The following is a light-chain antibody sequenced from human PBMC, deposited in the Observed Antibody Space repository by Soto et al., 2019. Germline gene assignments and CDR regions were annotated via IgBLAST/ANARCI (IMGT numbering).Light chain of an antibody. CDR3: CSYAGTNAYV. V-gene: IGLV2-8*01. Sequence: ALTQPPSASGSPGQSVTISCTGTSNDVGHYKYVSWYQQHPGGAPKLIIYEVNMRPSGVPDRFSGSKSGNTASLTVSGLQAEDEADYYCCSYAGTNAYVFGTGTKLTVL. J-gene: IGLJ1*01. CDR2: EVN. CDR1: SNDVGHYKY.